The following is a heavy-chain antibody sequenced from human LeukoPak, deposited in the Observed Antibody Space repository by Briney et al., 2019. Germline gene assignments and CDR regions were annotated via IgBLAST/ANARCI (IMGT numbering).Heavy chain of an antibody. CDR1: GHSFANYW. Sequence: GESLKISCKGSGHSFANYWIGWVRQMPGKGLEWMGIIYPGDSDTKYSPSSQGQVTISVDKSIRTAFLQWSSLKASDTAMYYCARPLGYSSSWYGRYWGQGTLVTVSS. J-gene: IGHJ4*02. V-gene: IGHV5-51*01. CDR2: IYPGDSDT. D-gene: IGHD6-13*01. CDR3: ARPLGYSSSWYGRY.